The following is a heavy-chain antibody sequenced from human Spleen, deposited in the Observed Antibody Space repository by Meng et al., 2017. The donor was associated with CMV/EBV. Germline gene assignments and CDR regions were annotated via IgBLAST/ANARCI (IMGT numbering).Heavy chain of an antibody. Sequence: SCTASGFPYISYSMNWVRQAPGKGLEWVSAARSGGDTFYADSVKGRFTVSRDNSRNSLYLQLNSLRVEDTAVYYCARVGTYALDVWGQGTMVTVSS. V-gene: IGHV3-23*01. CDR3: ARVGTYALDV. D-gene: IGHD1-14*01. J-gene: IGHJ3*01. CDR1: GFPYISYS. CDR2: ARSGGDT.